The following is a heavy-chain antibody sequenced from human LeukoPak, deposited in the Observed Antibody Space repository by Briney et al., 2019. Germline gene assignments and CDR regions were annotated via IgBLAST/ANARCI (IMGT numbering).Heavy chain of an antibody. J-gene: IGHJ4*02. CDR2: INHSGRT. Sequence: SETLSLTCAVYGGSFSGYYWSWIRQPPGKGLEWIGEINHSGRTNYNPSLKSRVTISVDTSKNQFSLKLSSVTAADTAVYYCASTYCSSTSCRTPVYWGQGTLVTVSS. CDR3: ASTYCSSTSCRTPVY. CDR1: GGSFSGYY. D-gene: IGHD2-2*01. V-gene: IGHV4-34*01.